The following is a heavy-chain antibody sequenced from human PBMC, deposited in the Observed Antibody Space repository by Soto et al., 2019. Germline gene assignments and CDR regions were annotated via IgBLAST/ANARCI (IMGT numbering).Heavy chain of an antibody. V-gene: IGHV4-59*01. CDR1: GASISDNY. Sequence: PSETLARTFTFSGASISDNYWSWILQHPGKGLEWIGYIFYSGGTNYNPSLESRVTISIGTPKNQFSLRLNSVTAADTAVYYCARIDPPLMLAWFDPWGQGALVTVSS. D-gene: IGHD2-8*01. CDR3: ARIDPPLMLAWFDP. J-gene: IGHJ5*02. CDR2: IFYSGGT.